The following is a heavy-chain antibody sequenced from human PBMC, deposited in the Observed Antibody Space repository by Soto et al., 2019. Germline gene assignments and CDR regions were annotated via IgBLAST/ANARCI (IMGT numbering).Heavy chain of an antibody. J-gene: IGHJ4*02. V-gene: IGHV3-23*01. D-gene: IGHD6-19*01. Sequence: GGSLRLSCAASAFTFSNYAMSWVRQAPGKGLEWVSAISGSGGSTYYADSVKGRFTISRDNSKNTLYLQMNSLRAEDTAVYYCAKSAIAVAGRGGKFDYWGQGTLVTVSS. CDR2: ISGSGGST. CDR3: AKSAIAVAGRGGKFDY. CDR1: AFTFSNYA.